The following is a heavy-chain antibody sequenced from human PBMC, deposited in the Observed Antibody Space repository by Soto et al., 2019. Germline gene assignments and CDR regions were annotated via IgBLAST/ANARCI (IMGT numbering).Heavy chain of an antibody. D-gene: IGHD3-10*01. CDR3: ARAFIYGLYVPLEFGN. J-gene: IGHJ1*01. V-gene: IGHV1-69*13. CDR2: IIAIFGTA. CDR1: GGTFSSYA. Sequence: SVKVSCKASGGTFSSYAISWVRQAPGQGLEWMGGIIAIFGTANYAQKFQGRVTITADESTSTAYMELSSLRSKDTAVYYCARAFIYGLYVPLEFGNWCQAILVTVS.